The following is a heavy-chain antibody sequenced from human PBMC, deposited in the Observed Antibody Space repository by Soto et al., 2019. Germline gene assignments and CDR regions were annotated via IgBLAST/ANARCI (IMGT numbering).Heavy chain of an antibody. Sequence: GASVKVSCKASGYTFTGYYIHWVRQAPGQGLEWMGWINPNSGVTNYAQKFQGWVAMTRVTSISTAYMELSSLRSDDTAVYYCARASKSTTPDFDYWGQGTLVTVSS. D-gene: IGHD1-1*01. CDR1: GYTFTGYY. CDR2: INPNSGVT. J-gene: IGHJ4*02. V-gene: IGHV1-2*04. CDR3: ARASKSTTPDFDY.